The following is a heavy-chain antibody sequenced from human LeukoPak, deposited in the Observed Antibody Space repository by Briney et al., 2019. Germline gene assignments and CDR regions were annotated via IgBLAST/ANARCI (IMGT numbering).Heavy chain of an antibody. CDR3: ARVDGSPDY. V-gene: IGHV1-18*01. J-gene: IGHJ4*02. D-gene: IGHD2-15*01. CDR1: GYTFTSYG. Sequence: GASVKVSCKASGYTFTSYGISWVRQAPGQGLEWMGWISAYNGNTNYAQKFQGRVTITRDTSISTVYMELSSLRSEDTALYFCARVDGSPDYWGQGTLVTVSS. CDR2: ISAYNGNT.